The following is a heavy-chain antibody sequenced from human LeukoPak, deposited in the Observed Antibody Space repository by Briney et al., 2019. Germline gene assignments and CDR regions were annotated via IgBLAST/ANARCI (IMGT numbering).Heavy chain of an antibody. V-gene: IGHV3-66*01. J-gene: IGHJ4*02. CDR1: GFTVSSNY. CDR2: IYSGGST. D-gene: IGHD4-17*01. CDR3: AREDGDYVVDY. Sequence: GGSLRLSCAASGFTVSSNYMSWVRQAPGKGLEWVSVIYSGGSTYYADSVKGRFTISRDNSKNTLYLQMNSLRAEDTAVYYCAREDGDYVVDYWGQGTLVTVFS.